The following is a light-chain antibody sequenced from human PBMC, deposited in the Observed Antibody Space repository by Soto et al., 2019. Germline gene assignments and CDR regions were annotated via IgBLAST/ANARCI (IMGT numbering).Light chain of an antibody. J-gene: IGKJ3*01. CDR2: DAS. CDR3: QQFHNFPPT. V-gene: IGKV1-33*01. CDR1: QDISNY. Sequence: DIQMTQSPSSLSASVGDRVTITCQASQDISNYLNWYQQKPGKPPNLLIYDASTLKSGVPSRCSGSRSGTNFTVTITSLQPEDIATYYCQQFHNFPPTFGPGTKV.